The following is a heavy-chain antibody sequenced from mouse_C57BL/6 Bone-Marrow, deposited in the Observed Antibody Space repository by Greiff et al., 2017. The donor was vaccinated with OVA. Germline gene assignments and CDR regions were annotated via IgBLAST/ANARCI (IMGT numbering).Heavy chain of an antibody. CDR2: ISDGGSYT. J-gene: IGHJ2*01. CDR3: AREGGDYDGFDY. CDR1: GFTFSSYA. V-gene: IGHV5-4*01. Sequence: EVNVVESGGGLVKPGGSLKLSCAASGFTFSSYAMSWVRQTPEKRLEWVATISDGGSYTYYPDNVKGRFTISRDNAKNNLYLQMSHLKSEDTAMYYCAREGGDYDGFDYWGQGTTLTVSS. D-gene: IGHD2-4*01.